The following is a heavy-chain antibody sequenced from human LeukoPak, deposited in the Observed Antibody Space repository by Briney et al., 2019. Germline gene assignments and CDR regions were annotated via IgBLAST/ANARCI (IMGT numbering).Heavy chain of an antibody. V-gene: IGHV3-23*01. CDR2: ISGSGGST. CDR3: ANAPSPYYYDSSGYYVDY. D-gene: IGHD3-22*01. J-gene: IGHJ4*02. CDR1: GFTFSSYA. Sequence: GGSLRLSFEASGFTFSSYAMSWVRQAPGKGLEWFPAISGSGGSTYYADSVKGRFTISRDNSKNTLYLQMNSLRAEDTAVYYCANAPSPYYYDSSGYYVDYWGQGTLVTVSS.